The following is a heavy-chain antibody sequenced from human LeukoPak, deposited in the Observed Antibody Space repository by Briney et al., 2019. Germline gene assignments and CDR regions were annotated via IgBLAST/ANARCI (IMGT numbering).Heavy chain of an antibody. V-gene: IGHV3-30-3*01. CDR3: ARAHTSGWYYFDY. J-gene: IGHJ4*02. CDR1: GFTFSSYA. Sequence: GGSLRLSCAVAGFTFSSYAMHWVRQAPDKGLEWVAVISSDGSNKYYADSVKGRVTISRDNSKNTLYLQMNSLRGEDTAVYFCARAHTSGWYYFDYWGQGTLVTVSS. D-gene: IGHD6-19*01. CDR2: ISSDGSNK.